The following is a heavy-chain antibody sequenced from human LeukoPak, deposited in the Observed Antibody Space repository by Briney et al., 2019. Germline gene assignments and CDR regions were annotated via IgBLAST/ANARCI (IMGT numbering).Heavy chain of an antibody. CDR3: ARDTVNGPFVVSLDY. CDR1: GFTFSSYE. D-gene: IGHD2-8*01. CDR2: ISSSGSTI. V-gene: IGHV3-48*03. J-gene: IGHJ4*02. Sequence: GGSLRLSCAASGFTFSSYEMNWVRQAPGKGLEWVSYISSSGSTIYAADSLRGRFTISRDNAKNSLYLQMNSLRVEDTAIYYCARDTVNGPFVVSLDYWGQGALVTVSS.